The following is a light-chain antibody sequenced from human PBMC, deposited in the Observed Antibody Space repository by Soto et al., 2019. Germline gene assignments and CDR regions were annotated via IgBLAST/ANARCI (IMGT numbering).Light chain of an antibody. CDR2: GAS. CDR3: QQYGSSGT. J-gene: IGKJ1*01. CDR1: QSVSKNY. Sequence: EIVLPQSPGTLSLSPGERATLSCRASQSVSKNYLAWYQPKPGQAPRILIYGASNRATGIQDRFSGSGSGTDFTLTISRLEPEEFAVYYCQQYGSSGTFGQGTKVDIK. V-gene: IGKV3-20*01.